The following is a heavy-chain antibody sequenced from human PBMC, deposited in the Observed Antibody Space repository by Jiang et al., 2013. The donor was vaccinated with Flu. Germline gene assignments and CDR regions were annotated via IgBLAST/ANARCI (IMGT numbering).Heavy chain of an antibody. V-gene: IGHV4-59*08. D-gene: IGHD3-10*01. J-gene: IGHJ4*02. CDR1: GGSISSYY. Sequence: GSGLVKPSETLSPTCTVSGGSISSYYWSWIRQPPGKGLEWIGYIYYSGSTNYSPSLKSRVTISVDTSKNQFSLKLSSVTAADTAVYYCARHMGTVEFGELLSKPFDYWGQGTLVTVSS. CDR3: ARHMGTVEFGELLSKPFDY. CDR2: IYYSGST.